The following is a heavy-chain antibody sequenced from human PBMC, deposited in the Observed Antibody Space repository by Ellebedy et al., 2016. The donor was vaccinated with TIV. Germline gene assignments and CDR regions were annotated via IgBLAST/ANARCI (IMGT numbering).Heavy chain of an antibody. J-gene: IGHJ4*02. V-gene: IGHV3-7*01. CDR3: VPHSAFDS. CDR1: GFTSNMFA. D-gene: IGHD2-15*01. CDR2: IKMVGSEK. Sequence: GESLKISCVASGFTSNMFALSWVRQAPGKGLEWVANIKMVGSEKCYVDSVKGRFTISRDNAKNSLFLQMSSLRAEDTVIYYCVPHSAFDSWGQGTLVTVSS.